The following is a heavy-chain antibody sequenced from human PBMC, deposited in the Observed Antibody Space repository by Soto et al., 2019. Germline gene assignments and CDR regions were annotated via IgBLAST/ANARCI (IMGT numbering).Heavy chain of an antibody. D-gene: IGHD3-16*02. CDR1: GYTFTSYG. CDR3: ARAHYDYLWGSYRYNWFDP. CDR2: ISAYNGNI. J-gene: IGHJ5*02. Sequence: GASVKVSCKASGYTFTSYGISWVRQAPGQGLEWMGWISAYNGNIKYAQKFQGRVTMTTDTSTGTAYMELRSLRSDDTAVYYCARAHYDYLWGSYRYNWFDPWGQGTLVTVSS. V-gene: IGHV1-18*01.